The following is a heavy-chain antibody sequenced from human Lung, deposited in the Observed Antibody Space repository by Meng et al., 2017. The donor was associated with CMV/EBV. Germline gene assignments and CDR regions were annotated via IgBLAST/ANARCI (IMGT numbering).Heavy chain of an antibody. J-gene: IGHJ6*02. CDR3: AKDHRPRYCSGGSCYYYYGMDV. V-gene: IGHV3-23*03. Sequence: GGSLRLSCAASGFTFSSYAMSWVRQAPGKGLEWVSVIYSGGSSTYYADSVKGRFTISRDDSKNTLDLQMTSLRSEDTTVYYCAKDHRPRYCSGGSCYYYYGMDVWGQGTTVTVSS. CDR2: IYSGGSST. D-gene: IGHD2-15*01. CDR1: GFTFSSYA.